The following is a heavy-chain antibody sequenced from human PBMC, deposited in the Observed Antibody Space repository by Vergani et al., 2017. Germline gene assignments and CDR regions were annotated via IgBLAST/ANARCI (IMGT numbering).Heavy chain of an antibody. CDR3: TKGSVYYHDSAGHGYDPYTGFDL. D-gene: IGHD5-12*01. CDR2: ISWNSGAV. J-gene: IGHJ3*01. Sequence: EVQLLESGGGLVQPGGSLRLSCAASGITFWKFGMHWVRQGPGKGLEWVSGISWNSGAVDYADSVRGRFTISRDNAKNSLFLEMNSLRFEDMAVYFCTKGSVYYHDSAGHGYDPYTGFDLWGQGTLVTVSS. V-gene: IGHV3-9*03. CDR1: GITFWKFG.